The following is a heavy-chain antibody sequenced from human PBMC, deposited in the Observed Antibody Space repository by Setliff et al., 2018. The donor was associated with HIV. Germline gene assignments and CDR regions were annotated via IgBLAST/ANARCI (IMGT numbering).Heavy chain of an antibody. V-gene: IGHV4-59*11. CDR3: AGGGGFLEWLSPMDV. CDR2: FYYSGST. Sequence: PSETLSLTCTVSGGSISSHYWSWIRQPPGKGLEWIGYFYYSGSTNYNPSLKSRVTISVDTSKNQFYLKLSSVTAADTAVYYCAGGGGFLEWLSPMDVWGRGTTVTVSS. J-gene: IGHJ6*03. CDR1: GGSISSHY. D-gene: IGHD3-3*01.